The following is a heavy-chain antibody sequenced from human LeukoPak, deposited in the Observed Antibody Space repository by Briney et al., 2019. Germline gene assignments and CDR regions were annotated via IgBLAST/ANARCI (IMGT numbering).Heavy chain of an antibody. J-gene: IGHJ3*02. Sequence: SETLSLTCTVSGGSISSSTVYWGWIRQPPGKGLEWIGNIYSTESTYYNPSLKSRVAISVDTSKNQFSLRLSSATAADTSIYYCAKSSTTTALHAFDIWGQGTMVTVSS. V-gene: IGHV4-39*01. CDR1: GGSISSSTVY. D-gene: IGHD1/OR15-1a*01. CDR3: AKSSTTTALHAFDI. CDR2: IYSTEST.